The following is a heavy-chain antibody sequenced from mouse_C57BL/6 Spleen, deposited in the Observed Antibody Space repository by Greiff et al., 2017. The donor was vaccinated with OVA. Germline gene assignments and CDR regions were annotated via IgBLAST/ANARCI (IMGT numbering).Heavy chain of an antibody. Sequence: QVQLQQSGPELVKPGASVKISCKASGYAFSSSWMNWVKQRPGKGLEWIGRIYPGDGDTNYNGKFKGKATLTADKSSSTAYMQLSSLTSEDSAVYFCARSKVGHFDYWGQGTTLTVSS. D-gene: IGHD4-1*01. CDR2: IYPGDGDT. CDR1: GYAFSSSW. J-gene: IGHJ2*01. V-gene: IGHV1-82*01. CDR3: ARSKVGHFDY.